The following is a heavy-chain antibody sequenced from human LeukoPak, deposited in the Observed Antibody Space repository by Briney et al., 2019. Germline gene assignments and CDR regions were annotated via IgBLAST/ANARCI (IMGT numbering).Heavy chain of an antibody. J-gene: IGHJ6*03. CDR2: ISGSGGST. D-gene: IGHD5-18*01. Sequence: PGRSLRLSCAASGFTFSSYAMSWVRQAPGKGLEWVSAISGSGGSTYYADSVKGRFTISRDDSKNTLYLQMNSLRAEDTAVYYCAKAGYSYGSFYYYYMDVWGKGTTVTVSS. CDR3: AKAGYSYGSFYYYYMDV. V-gene: IGHV3-23*01. CDR1: GFTFSSYA.